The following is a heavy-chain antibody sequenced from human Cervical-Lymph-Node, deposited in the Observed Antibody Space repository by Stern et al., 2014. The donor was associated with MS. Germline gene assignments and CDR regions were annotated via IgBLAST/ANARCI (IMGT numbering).Heavy chain of an antibody. Sequence: VQLVQSGAEVKEPGESLKISCKGSGYSLTSYWIARVRQMPGKGLEWMGIIYPGDSATRYSPSFQSTVTILADKSTRTAYLTLSSLKASATAMYYCAKSRSGYCSGGTCYNKGVDYWGQGTLVTVSS. D-gene: IGHD2-15*01. CDR2: IYPGDSAT. CDR1: GYSLTSYW. J-gene: IGHJ4*02. CDR3: AKSRSGYCSGGTCYNKGVDY. V-gene: IGHV5-51*01.